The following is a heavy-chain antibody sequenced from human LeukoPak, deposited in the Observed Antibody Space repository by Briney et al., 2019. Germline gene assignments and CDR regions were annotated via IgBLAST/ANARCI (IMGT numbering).Heavy chain of an antibody. CDR3: AKDKYATWGQNLFDP. J-gene: IGHJ5*02. V-gene: IGHV3-9*01. D-gene: IGHD7-27*01. CDR2: ISWNSGSI. CDR1: GFTFDDYA. Sequence: GGSLRLSCAASGFTFDDYAMHWVRQVPGKGLEWVSGISWNSGSIAYADSVRGRFTISRDNAKNSLYLQMNSLRAEDTAFYYCAKDKYATWGQNLFDPWGQGTLVTVSS.